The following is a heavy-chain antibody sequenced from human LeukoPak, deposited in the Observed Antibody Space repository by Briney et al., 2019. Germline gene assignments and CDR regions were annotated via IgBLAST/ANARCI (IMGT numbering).Heavy chain of an antibody. D-gene: IGHD3-9*01. V-gene: IGHV4-34*01. CDR1: GGSFSGYY. Sequence: SETLSLTCAVYGGSFSGYYWSWIRQPPGKGLEWIGEINHSGSTNYNPSLKSRVTISLDTSKNQFSLNLNSVTAADTAVYYCARAIRYFGYYYYYMDVWGKGTTVTISS. J-gene: IGHJ6*03. CDR2: INHSGST. CDR3: ARAIRYFGYYYYYMDV.